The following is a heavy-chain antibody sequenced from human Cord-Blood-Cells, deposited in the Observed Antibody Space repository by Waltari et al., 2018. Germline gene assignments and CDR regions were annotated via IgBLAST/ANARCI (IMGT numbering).Heavy chain of an antibody. V-gene: IGHV3-53*01. CDR2: MYSGGST. Sequence: EVQLVESGGGLIQPGGSLRLSCAASGFTVSSNYMRWVRQAPGKGRDWGSVMYSGGSTYDADSGNGRFTISRDNSKNTLYLQVNSLRAEDTAGYYCGSAIQHYVDYWGQGTLVTVSS. D-gene: IGHD2-2*02. CDR1: GFTVSSNY. J-gene: IGHJ4*02. CDR3: GSAIQHYVDY.